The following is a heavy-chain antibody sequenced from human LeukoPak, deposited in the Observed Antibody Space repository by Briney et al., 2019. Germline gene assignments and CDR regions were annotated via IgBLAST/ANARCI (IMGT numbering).Heavy chain of an antibody. J-gene: IGHJ4*02. V-gene: IGHV4-39*01. CDR2: IYYSGST. CDR1: GGSISSSSYY. Sequence: TSETLSLTCTVSGGSISSSSYYWGWIRQPPGKRLEWIGSIYYSGSTYYNPSLKSRVTISVDTSKNQFSLKLSSVTAADTAVYYCARRASYYDSSGYYGASYYFDCWGQGTLVTVSS. CDR3: ARRASYYDSSGYYGASYYFDC. D-gene: IGHD3-22*01.